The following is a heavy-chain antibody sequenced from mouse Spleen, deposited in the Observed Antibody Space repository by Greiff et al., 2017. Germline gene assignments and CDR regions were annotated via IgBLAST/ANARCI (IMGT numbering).Heavy chain of an antibody. CDR3: ARSRGTTATGRFDY. D-gene: IGHD1-2*01. Sequence: VNLVESGPELVKPGASVKISCKASGYSFTSYYIHWVKQRPGQGLEWIGWIYPGSGNTKYNEKFKGKATLTADTSSSTAYMQLSSLTSEDSAVYYCARSRGTTATGRFDYWGQGTTLTVSS. J-gene: IGHJ2*01. V-gene: IGHV1-66*01. CDR2: IYPGSGNT. CDR1: GYSFTSYY.